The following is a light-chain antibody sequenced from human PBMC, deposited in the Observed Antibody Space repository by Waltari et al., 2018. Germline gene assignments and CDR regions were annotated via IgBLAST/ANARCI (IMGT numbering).Light chain of an antibody. Sequence: QAGLIQPPSVSRALGQTATLTCAGNRNNVGNQGVAWLQQHQGHPPKLLSYRSDNRASGSSYGFAASRSGNTASLTITGLHADDEADYYCSAWDKDLVAEVFGGVTKLTVL. V-gene: IGLV10-54*04. CDR2: RSD. J-gene: IGLJ3*02. CDR3: SAWDKDLVAEV. CDR1: RNNVGNQG.